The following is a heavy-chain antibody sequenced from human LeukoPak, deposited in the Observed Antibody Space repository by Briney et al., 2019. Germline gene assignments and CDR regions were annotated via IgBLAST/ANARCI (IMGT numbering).Heavy chain of an antibody. CDR2: IIPIFGTA. CDR1: GGTFSSYA. J-gene: IGHJ4*02. D-gene: IGHD6-13*01. Sequence: ASVKVSCKASGGTFSSYAISWVRQAPGQGLEWMGGIIPIFGTANYAQKFQGRVTITTDESTSTAYMELSSLRSEDTAMYYCAIGQQYSSSWYPYYFDYWGQGTLVTVSS. CDR3: AIGQQYSSSWYPYYFDY. V-gene: IGHV1-69*05.